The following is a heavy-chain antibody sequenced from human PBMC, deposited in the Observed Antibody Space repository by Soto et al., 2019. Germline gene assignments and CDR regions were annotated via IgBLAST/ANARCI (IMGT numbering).Heavy chain of an antibody. CDR1: GYTFTSYA. J-gene: IGHJ4*02. V-gene: IGHV1-3*01. CDR2: INAGNGNT. D-gene: IGHD3-22*01. CDR3: ARLMTYYYDSSGKRPFDY. Sequence: ASVKVSCKASGYTFTSYAMHWVRQAPGQRLEWMGWINAGNGNTKYSQKFQGRVTITRDTSASTAYMELSSLRSEDTAVYYCARLMTYYYDSSGKRPFDYWGQGTLVTVS.